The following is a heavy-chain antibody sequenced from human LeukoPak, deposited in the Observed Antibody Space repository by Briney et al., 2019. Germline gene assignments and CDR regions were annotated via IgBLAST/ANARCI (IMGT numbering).Heavy chain of an antibody. D-gene: IGHD2-2*01. CDR3: ARREVTPGYCSSTSCPKEH. CDR2: IYYSGST. J-gene: IGHJ1*01. Sequence: PSETLSLTCTVSGGSISSSSYYWGWIRQPPGKGLVWIGSIYYSGSTYYNPSLKSRVTISVDTSKNQFSLKLSSVTAADTAVYYCARREVTPGYCSSTSCPKEHWGQGTLVTVSS. CDR1: GGSISSSSYY. V-gene: IGHV4-39*01.